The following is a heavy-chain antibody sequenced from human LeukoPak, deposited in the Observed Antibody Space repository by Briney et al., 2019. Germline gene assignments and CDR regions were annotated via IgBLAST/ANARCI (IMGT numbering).Heavy chain of an antibody. Sequence: PSETLSLTCTVSGGSISSSSYYWGWIRQPPGKGLEWIGSIYYGGSTYYNPSLKSRVTISVDTSKNQFSLKLSSVTAADTAVYYCARVKNSYGDAFDIWGQGTMVTVSA. CDR3: ARVKNSYGDAFDI. V-gene: IGHV4-39*01. J-gene: IGHJ3*02. D-gene: IGHD3-16*01. CDR1: GGSISSSSYY. CDR2: IYYGGST.